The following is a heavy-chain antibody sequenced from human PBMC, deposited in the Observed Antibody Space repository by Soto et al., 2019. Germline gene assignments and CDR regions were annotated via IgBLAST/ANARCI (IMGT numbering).Heavy chain of an antibody. Sequence: QVHLQQWGAGLLKPSETLSLTCAVPGGSFRGYQWIWIRQPPGKGLEWIGAVSPGGSTIPSPSLGGRVTMSLDTPKTQCSLNLTSVTAADTAVYYCARGSSGYSRTGAYYHDTMDVWGKGTTVTVSS. CDR3: ARGSSGYSRTGAYYHDTMDV. CDR1: GGSFRGYQ. CDR2: VSPGGST. D-gene: IGHD3-22*01. J-gene: IGHJ6*03. V-gene: IGHV4-34*01.